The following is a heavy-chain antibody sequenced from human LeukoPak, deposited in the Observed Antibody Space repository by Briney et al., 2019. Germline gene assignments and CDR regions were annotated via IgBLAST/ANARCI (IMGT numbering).Heavy chain of an antibody. CDR2: MYPGDSDT. D-gene: IGHD1-14*01. CDR3: ARQSHSITDY. Sequence: GESLKISFKGSGYNFTNYWIGWGRRLSGEGLEWMGIMYPGDSDTRYSPSFQGQVTISADRSISTAYLQWSSLKASDTAMYYCARQSHSITDYWGQGTLVTVSS. CDR1: GYNFTNYW. V-gene: IGHV5-51*01. J-gene: IGHJ4*02.